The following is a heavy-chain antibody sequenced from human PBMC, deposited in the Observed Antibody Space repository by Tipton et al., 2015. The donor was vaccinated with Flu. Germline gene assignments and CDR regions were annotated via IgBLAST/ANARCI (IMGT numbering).Heavy chain of an antibody. J-gene: IGHJ4*02. CDR1: GFTFSKSA. CDR3: SQEGGWELSSPHFDY. D-gene: IGHD1-26*01. V-gene: IGHV3-23*01. CDR2: FGGSGGT. Sequence: GSLRLSCAASGFTFSKSALSWVRQAPGKGLEWVSAFGGSGGTYYADSVKGRFTISRDNSKNTLYLQLNSLRAEDTAVYYCSQEGGWELSSPHFDYWGQGTLVTVSS.